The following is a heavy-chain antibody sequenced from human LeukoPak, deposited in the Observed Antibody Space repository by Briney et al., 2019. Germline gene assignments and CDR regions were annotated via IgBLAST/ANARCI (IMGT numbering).Heavy chain of an antibody. CDR3: ARVVGATKGSLFDY. V-gene: IGHV3-21*01. Sequence: PGGSLRLSCPASGFTFSSYSMNWVRQAPGKGLEWVSSISSSSSYIYYADSVKGRFTISRDNAKNSLYLQMNSLRAEDTAVYYCARVVGATKGSLFDYWGQGTLVTVSS. J-gene: IGHJ4*02. CDR2: ISSSSSYI. D-gene: IGHD1-26*01. CDR1: GFTFSSYS.